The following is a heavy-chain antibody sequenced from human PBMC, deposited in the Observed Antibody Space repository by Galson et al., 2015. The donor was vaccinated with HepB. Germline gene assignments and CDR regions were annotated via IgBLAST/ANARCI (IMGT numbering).Heavy chain of an antibody. CDR3: ANGDSSTWGFDY. CDR1: GFTFSSYA. D-gene: IGHD6-13*01. CDR2: ISGSGGST. Sequence: SLRLSCAASGFTFSSYAMSWVRQAPGKGLEWVASISGSGGSTYYADSVKGRFTISRDNSKNTLYLQMSSLRAGDTAVYYCANGDSSTWGFDYWGQGTLVTVSS. J-gene: IGHJ4*02. V-gene: IGHV3-23*01.